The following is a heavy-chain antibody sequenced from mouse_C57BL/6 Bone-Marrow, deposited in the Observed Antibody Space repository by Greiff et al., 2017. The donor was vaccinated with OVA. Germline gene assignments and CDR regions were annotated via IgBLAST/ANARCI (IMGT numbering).Heavy chain of an antibody. CDR3: ASPYYSNYPAWFAY. D-gene: IGHD2-5*01. J-gene: IGHJ3*01. CDR2: ISDGGSYT. V-gene: IGHV5-4*03. Sequence: DVKLQESGGGLVKPGGSLKLSCAASGFTFSSYAMSWVRQTPEKRLEWVATISDGGSYTYYPDNVKGRFTISRDNAKNNLYLQMSHLKSEDTAMYYCASPYYSNYPAWFAYWGQGTLVTVSA. CDR1: GFTFSSYA.